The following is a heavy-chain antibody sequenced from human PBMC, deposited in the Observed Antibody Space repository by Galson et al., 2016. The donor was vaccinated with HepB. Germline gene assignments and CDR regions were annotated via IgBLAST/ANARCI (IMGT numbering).Heavy chain of an antibody. Sequence: SLRLSCAAAGFTFDDYAMHWVRQAPGKGLEWVSLSSWDGETAHYADSVRGRFTISRDNRKNSVYLQMNSLRPEDAALYFCVRGYSYGDYWGQGTLVTVSS. CDR1: GFTFDDYA. CDR3: VRGYSYGDY. V-gene: IGHV3-43D*04. J-gene: IGHJ4*02. CDR2: SSWDGETA. D-gene: IGHD5-18*01.